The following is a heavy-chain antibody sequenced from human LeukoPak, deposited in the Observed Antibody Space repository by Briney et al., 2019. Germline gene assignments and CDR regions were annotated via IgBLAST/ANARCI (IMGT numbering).Heavy chain of an antibody. CDR3: ARAGVNYYYYMDV. CDR1: GGSISRTSYY. CDR2: LYYGGST. J-gene: IGHJ6*03. V-gene: IGHV4-39*07. Sequence: RPSETLSLTCTVSGGSISRTSYYWGWIRQPPGKGLEWIGSLYYGGSTYYNPSLKSRVTISVDTSKNQFSLKLSSVTAADTAVYYCARAGVNYYYYMDVWGKGTTVTVSS.